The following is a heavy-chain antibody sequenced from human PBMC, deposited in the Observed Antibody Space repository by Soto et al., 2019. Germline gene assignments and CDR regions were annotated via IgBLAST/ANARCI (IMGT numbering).Heavy chain of an antibody. CDR1: GGSFSGYY. Sequence: QVQLQQWGAGLLKPSETLSLTCAVYGGSFSGYYWSWIRQPPGKGLEWIGEINHSGSTNYNPSLKSRVTISVDTSKNQFSLKLSSVTAADTAVYYCARGCIVVVVAATRNFDYWGQGTLVTVSS. J-gene: IGHJ4*02. CDR3: ARGCIVVVVAATRNFDY. V-gene: IGHV4-34*01. D-gene: IGHD2-15*01. CDR2: INHSGST.